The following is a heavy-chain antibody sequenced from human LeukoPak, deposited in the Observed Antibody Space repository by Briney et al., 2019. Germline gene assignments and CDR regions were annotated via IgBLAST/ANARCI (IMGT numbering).Heavy chain of an antibody. CDR1: GFTFSNAW. J-gene: IGHJ6*03. CDR3: TAVTADDYYYYYMDV. D-gene: IGHD3-16*01. V-gene: IGHV3-15*01. Sequence: PGGSLRLSCAASGFTFSNAWMSWVRQAPGKGLEGVGRIKSKTDGGTTDYAAPVKGRFTISRDDSKNTLYLQMNSLKTEDTAVYYCTAVTADDYYYYYMDVWGKGTTVTVSS. CDR2: IKSKTDGGTT.